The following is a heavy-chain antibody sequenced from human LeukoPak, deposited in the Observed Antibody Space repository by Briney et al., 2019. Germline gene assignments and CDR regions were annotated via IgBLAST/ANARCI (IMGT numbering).Heavy chain of an antibody. D-gene: IGHD6-13*01. CDR1: GFTFDDYT. CDR2: ISWDGGST. Sequence: GGSLRLSCAASGFTFDDYTMHWVRQAPGKGLEWVSLISWDGGSTYYADSVKGRFTISRDNSKNSLYLQMNSLRAEDTALYYCAKDAQLLEKNYYYYYMDVWGKGTTVTVSS. V-gene: IGHV3-43D*03. CDR3: AKDAQLLEKNYYYYYMDV. J-gene: IGHJ6*03.